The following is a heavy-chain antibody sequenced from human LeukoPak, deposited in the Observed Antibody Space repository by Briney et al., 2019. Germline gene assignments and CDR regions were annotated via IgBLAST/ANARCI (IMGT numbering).Heavy chain of an antibody. CDR3: VTETNYYDTSGTLFDY. V-gene: IGHV3-48*01. CDR2: ISSSGNIV. CDR1: GFTFTTCS. D-gene: IGHD3-22*01. Sequence: GGSLRLSCAASGFTFTTCSMNWVRQAPGKGLEWVSYISSSGNIVHSADSVKGRFTISRDNAKNSLYLQMNSLRAEDKALYYCVTETNYYDTSGTLFDYWGQGTLVTVSS. J-gene: IGHJ4*02.